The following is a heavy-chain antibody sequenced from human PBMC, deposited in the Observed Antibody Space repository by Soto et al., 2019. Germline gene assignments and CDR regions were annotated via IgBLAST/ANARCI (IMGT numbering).Heavy chain of an antibody. D-gene: IGHD4-17*01. CDR2: ISYDGSNK. J-gene: IGHJ4*02. Sequence: QVQLVESGGGVVQPGRSLRLSCAASGFTFSSYAMHWVRQAPGKGLEWVAVISYDGSNKYYADSVKGRFTISRDNSKNTLYLQMNSLRAEDTAVYYCAREHGDYPYFDYWGQGTLVTVSS. V-gene: IGHV3-30-3*01. CDR3: AREHGDYPYFDY. CDR1: GFTFSSYA.